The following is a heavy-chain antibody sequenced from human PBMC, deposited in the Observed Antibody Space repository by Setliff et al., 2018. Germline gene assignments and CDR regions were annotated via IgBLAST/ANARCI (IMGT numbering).Heavy chain of an antibody. Sequence: GASVKVSCKASGGTFSNYAISWVRQAPGQGLEWMGGIIPFFGTVDYTQKFQGRVTITTDESTSTAYMELSSLRSEDTAVYYCAREGVDSRSSTDYRYYMDVWGKGTTVTVSS. CDR2: IIPFFGTV. J-gene: IGHJ6*03. V-gene: IGHV1-69*05. CDR3: AREGVDSRSSTDYRYYMDV. CDR1: GGTFSNYA. D-gene: IGHD6-6*01.